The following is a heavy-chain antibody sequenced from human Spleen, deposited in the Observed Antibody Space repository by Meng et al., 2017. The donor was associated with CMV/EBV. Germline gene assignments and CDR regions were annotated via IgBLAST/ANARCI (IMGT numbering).Heavy chain of an antibody. CDR1: GFTFSSYA. D-gene: IGHD3-16*01. J-gene: IGHJ4*01. CDR3: AKDLLLFGGPNAYFDY. CDR2: ISYDGSNK. V-gene: IGHV3-30-3*01. Sequence: LSLTCAASGFTFSSYAMHWVRQAPGKGLEWVAVISYDGSNKYYADSVKGRFTISRDNSKNTVYLQMNSLRPEETAVYYCAKDLLLFGGPNAYFDYWGQGTLVTVSS.